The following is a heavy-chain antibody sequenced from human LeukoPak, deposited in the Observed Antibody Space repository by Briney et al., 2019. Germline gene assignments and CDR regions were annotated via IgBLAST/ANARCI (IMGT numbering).Heavy chain of an antibody. D-gene: IGHD5-24*01. CDR1: GFTFSSYD. Sequence: PGGSLTLSCAASGFTFSSYDMHWVRQATGKGLEWVSTIGTAGDTYYQGSVQGRFTISRENAKNHLYLQMNSLRAGDTSVYYCARADGYDYNCFDSCGQGTLCSVSS. CDR3: ARADGYDYNCFDS. J-gene: IGHJ4*02. V-gene: IGHV3-13*01. CDR2: IGTAGDT.